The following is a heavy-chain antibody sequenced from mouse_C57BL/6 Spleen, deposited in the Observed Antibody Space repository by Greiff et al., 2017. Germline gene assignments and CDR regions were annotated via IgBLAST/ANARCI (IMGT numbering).Heavy chain of an antibody. CDR1: GYTFTDYY. CDR2: INPYNGGT. CDR3: ARDYYGSSSNWYFDV. J-gene: IGHJ1*03. D-gene: IGHD1-1*01. V-gene: IGHV1-19*01. Sequence: EVQLQQSGPVLVKPGASVKMSCKASGYTFTDYYMNWVKQSHGKSLEWIGVINPYNGGTSYNQKFKGKATLTVDKSSSTAYMELNSLTSEDSAVYYCARDYYGSSSNWYFDVWGTGTTVTVSS.